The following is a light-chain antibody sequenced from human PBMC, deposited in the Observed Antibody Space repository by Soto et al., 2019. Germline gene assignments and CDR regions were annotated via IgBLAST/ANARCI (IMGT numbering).Light chain of an antibody. CDR1: QSLSSSY. CDR2: GAS. J-gene: IGKJ1*01. V-gene: IGKV3D-7*01. Sequence: ETVMTQSPATLSVSPGERATLSCRASQSLSSSYLAWYQQKPGQAPRLLIYGASSRATGIPDRFTGSGSGTDFTLTISSLQPEDFAAYYCLQDYNYPRTFGQGTKVDIK. CDR3: LQDYNYPRT.